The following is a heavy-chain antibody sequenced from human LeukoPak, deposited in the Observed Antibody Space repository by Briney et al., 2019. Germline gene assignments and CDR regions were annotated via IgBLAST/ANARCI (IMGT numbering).Heavy chain of an antibody. J-gene: IGHJ5*02. CDR3: ARGPPGYSSSWYLWFDP. Sequence: SETLSLTCTVSGGSISSYCWSWIRQPPGKGLEWIGEINHSGSTNYNPSLKSRVTISVDTSKNQFSLQLSSVTAADTAVYYCARGPPGYSSSWYLWFDPWGQGTLVTVSS. V-gene: IGHV4-34*01. CDR1: GGSISSYC. CDR2: INHSGST. D-gene: IGHD6-13*01.